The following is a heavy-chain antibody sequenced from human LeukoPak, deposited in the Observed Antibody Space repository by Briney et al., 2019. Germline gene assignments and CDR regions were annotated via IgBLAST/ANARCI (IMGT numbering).Heavy chain of an antibody. CDR2: INHSGST. D-gene: IGHD3-3*01. V-gene: IGHV4-34*01. CDR3: ARGEPYYDFWSGYFDSGWFDP. CDR1: GGSFSGYY. Sequence: SENLSLTCAVYGGSFSGYYWSWIRQPPGKGLEWIGEINHSGSTNYNPSLKSRVTISVDTSKNQFSLKLSSETAADTAVYYCARGEPYYDFWSGYFDSGWFDPWGQGTLVTVSS. J-gene: IGHJ5*02.